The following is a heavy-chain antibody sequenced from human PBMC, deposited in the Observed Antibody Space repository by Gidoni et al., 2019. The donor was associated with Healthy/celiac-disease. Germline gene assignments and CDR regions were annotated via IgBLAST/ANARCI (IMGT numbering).Heavy chain of an antibody. V-gene: IGHV4-39*01. D-gene: IGHD6-13*01. J-gene: IGHJ6*02. CDR1: GGSISSSSYY. CDR2: IYYSGST. Sequence: QLQLQESGPGLVKPSETLSLTCTVSGGSISSSSYYWGWIRQPPGKGLEWIGSIYYSGSTYYNPSLKSRVTISVDTSKNQFSRKLSSVTAADTAVYYCARHDGSSWGGDYYGMDVWGQGTTVTVSS. CDR3: ARHDGSSWGGDYYGMDV.